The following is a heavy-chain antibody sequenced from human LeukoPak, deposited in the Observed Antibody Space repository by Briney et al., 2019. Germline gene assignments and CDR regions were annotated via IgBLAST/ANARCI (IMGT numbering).Heavy chain of an antibody. CDR3: ATLGLGFSSSSPPRDY. J-gene: IGHJ4*02. CDR2: ISYDGSNK. V-gene: IGHV3-30*03. CDR1: GFTFSSYG. D-gene: IGHD6-6*01. Sequence: SGKSLRLSCAASGFTFSSYGMHWVRQAPGKGLEWVAVISYDGSNKYYADSVKGRFTISRDNSKNTLYLQMNSLRAEDTAVYYCATLGLGFSSSSPPRDYWGQGTLVTVSS.